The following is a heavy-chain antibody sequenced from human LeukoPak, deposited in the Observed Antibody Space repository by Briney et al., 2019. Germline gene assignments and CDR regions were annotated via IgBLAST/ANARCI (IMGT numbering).Heavy chain of an antibody. J-gene: IGHJ4*02. Sequence: ASVKVSCKASGGTFSSYAISWVRQAPGQGLEWMGRIIPILGIANYAQKFQGRVTITADKSTSTAYMELSSLRSEDTAVYYCARGSPLYSSGWASDYWGQGTLVTVSS. CDR2: IIPILGIA. CDR3: ARGSPLYSSGWASDY. CDR1: GGTFSSYA. V-gene: IGHV1-69*04. D-gene: IGHD6-19*01.